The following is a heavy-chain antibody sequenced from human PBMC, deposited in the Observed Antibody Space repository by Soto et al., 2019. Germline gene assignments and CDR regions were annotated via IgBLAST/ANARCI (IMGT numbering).Heavy chain of an antibody. J-gene: IGHJ4*02. D-gene: IGHD6-19*01. CDR3: AGDWAVAGPFDY. CDR1: GFTFSSYA. V-gene: IGHV3-30-3*01. Sequence: GGSLRLSCAASGFTFSSYAMHWVRQAPGKGLEWVAVISYDGSNKYYADSVKGRFTISRDNSKNTLYLQMNSLRAEDTAVYYCAGDWAVAGPFDYWGQGTLVTVPS. CDR2: ISYDGSNK.